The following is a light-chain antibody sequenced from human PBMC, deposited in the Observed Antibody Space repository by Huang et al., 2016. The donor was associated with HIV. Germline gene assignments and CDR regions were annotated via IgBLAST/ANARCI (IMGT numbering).Light chain of an antibody. CDR2: GAS. J-gene: IGKJ1*01. CDR1: QAISNY. CDR3: QKYDSAPRT. V-gene: IGKV1-27*01. Sequence: DIQMTQSPPSLSAFVGDRVTITCRASQAISNYLAWYQQPPGKVPQLLIYGASTLQSGVPSRFSGSGSGTDFTLTISSLQPEDVAVYFCQKYDSAPRTFGQGTRVEIK.